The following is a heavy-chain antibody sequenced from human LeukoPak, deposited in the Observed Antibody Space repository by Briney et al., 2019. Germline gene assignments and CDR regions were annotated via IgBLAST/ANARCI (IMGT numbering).Heavy chain of an antibody. J-gene: IGHJ3*02. D-gene: IGHD3-16*01. CDR3: ARLGGYLDAFDI. CDR2: IYYSGST. V-gene: IGHV4-39*01. CDR1: GGSISSSSYY. Sequence: SETLSLTCTVSGGSISSSSYYWGWIRQPPGKGLEWIRSIYYSGSTYYNPSLKSRVTISVDTSKNQFSLKLSSVTAADTAVYYCARLGGYLDAFDIWGQGTMVTVSS.